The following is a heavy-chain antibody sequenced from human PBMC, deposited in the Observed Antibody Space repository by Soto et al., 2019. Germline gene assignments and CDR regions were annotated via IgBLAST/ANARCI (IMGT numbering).Heavy chain of an antibody. CDR2: INSDGSST. V-gene: IGHV3-74*01. Sequence: EVQLVESGGGLVQPGGSLRLSCAASGFTFGSYWMHWVRQAPGKGLVWVSRINSDGSSTSYSDSVKGRFTISRDNAKNTLYLQMNSLRAEDTAVYYCVSTSLVVAAATREDYWGQGTLVTVSS. CDR3: VSTSLVVAAATREDY. J-gene: IGHJ4*02. D-gene: IGHD2-15*01. CDR1: GFTFGSYW.